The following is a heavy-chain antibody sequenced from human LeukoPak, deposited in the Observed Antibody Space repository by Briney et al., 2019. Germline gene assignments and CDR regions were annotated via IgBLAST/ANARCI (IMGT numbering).Heavy chain of an antibody. CDR2: INPNSGGT. CDR1: GYTFTGYY. J-gene: IGHJ4*02. Sequence: ASVKVSCKASGYTFTGYYMHWVRQAPGQGLEWMGWINPNSGGTNYAQKFQGRVTMTEDTSTDTAYMELSSLRSEDTAVYYCATAPRRVNDGILTGYWAYDYWGQGTLVTASS. CDR3: ATAPRRVNDGILTGYWAYDY. V-gene: IGHV1-2*02. D-gene: IGHD3-9*01.